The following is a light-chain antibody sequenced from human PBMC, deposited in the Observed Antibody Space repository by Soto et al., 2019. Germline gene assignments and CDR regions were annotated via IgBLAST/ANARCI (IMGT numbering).Light chain of an antibody. CDR3: SSYAGSSNV. V-gene: IGLV2-8*01. Sequence: QSVLTQPPSASGSPGQSVAISCTGTSSDVGGYNYVSWYQQHPGKAPNLMIYEVNKRPSGVPDRFSGPKSGNTASLTVSGLQDEDEADYYCSSYAGSSNVFGTGTKVTVL. CDR2: EVN. CDR1: SSDVGGYNY. J-gene: IGLJ1*01.